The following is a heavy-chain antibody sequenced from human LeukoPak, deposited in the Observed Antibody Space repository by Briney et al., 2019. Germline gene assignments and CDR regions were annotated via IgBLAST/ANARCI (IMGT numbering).Heavy chain of an antibody. Sequence: SETLSLTCTVSGGSISSYYWSWIRQPPGRGLEWIGYIYYSGSTYYNPSLKSRVTISVDTSKNQFSLKLSSVTAADTAVYYCARENPPYVDTATCNWFDPWGQGTLVTVSS. D-gene: IGHD5-18*01. V-gene: IGHV4-59*12. CDR1: GGSISSYY. J-gene: IGHJ5*02. CDR2: IYYSGST. CDR3: ARENPPYVDTATCNWFDP.